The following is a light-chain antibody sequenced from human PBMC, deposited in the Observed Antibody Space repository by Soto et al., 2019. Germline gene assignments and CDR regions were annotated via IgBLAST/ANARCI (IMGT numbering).Light chain of an antibody. CDR1: QTVLSN. CDR3: QQRSNWPPGIT. Sequence: EIVITQSPATLSVSPGERATLSGRASQTVLSNLAWYQQKPGQAPRLLIYGASTRATGIPARFSGSGSGTEFALTISSLQSEDFAVYYCQQRSNWPPGITFGQGTRLEIK. CDR2: GAS. V-gene: IGKV3-15*01. J-gene: IGKJ5*01.